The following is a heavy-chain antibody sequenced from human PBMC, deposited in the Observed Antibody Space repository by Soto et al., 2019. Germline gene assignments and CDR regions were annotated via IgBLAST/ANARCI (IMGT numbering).Heavy chain of an antibody. D-gene: IGHD3-10*01. J-gene: IGHJ6*02. V-gene: IGHV4-39*07. CDR2: IYYSGST. CDR3: ARSPTYYYGSGYYYGMDV. CDR1: GGSISSSSYY. Sequence: SETLSLTCTVSGGSISSSSYYWGWIRQPPGKGLEWIGSIYYSGSTYYNPSLKSRVTMSVDTSKNQFSLKLSSVTAADTAVYYCARSPTYYYGSGYYYGMDVWGQGTTVTVSS.